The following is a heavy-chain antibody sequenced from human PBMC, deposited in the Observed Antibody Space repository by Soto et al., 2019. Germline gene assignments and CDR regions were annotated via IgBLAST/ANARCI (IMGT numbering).Heavy chain of an antibody. CDR2: IYYSGST. CDR3: ARRIGGRRYQLLPFDY. D-gene: IGHD2-2*01. Sequence: SETLSLTCTVSGGSISSSSYYWGWIRQPPGKGLEWIGSIYYSGSTYYNPSLKSRVTISVDTSKNQFSLKLSSVTAADTAVYYCARRIGGRRYQLLPFDYWGQGTLVTVSS. J-gene: IGHJ4*02. CDR1: GGSISSSSYY. V-gene: IGHV4-39*01.